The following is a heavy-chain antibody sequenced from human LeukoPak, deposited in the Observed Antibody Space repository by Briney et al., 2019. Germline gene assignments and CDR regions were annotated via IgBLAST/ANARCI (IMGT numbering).Heavy chain of an antibody. Sequence: SETLSLTCTVSGGSISSSSYYWGWIRQPPGKGLECIGSIYYSGSTYYNPSLKSRVTISVDTSKNQFSLRLSSVTAADTAVYYCAGHERDIVVVPAVPSTFDPWGQGTLVTVSS. D-gene: IGHD2-2*01. CDR3: AGHERDIVVVPAVPSTFDP. J-gene: IGHJ5*02. V-gene: IGHV4-39*01. CDR2: IYYSGST. CDR1: GGSISSSSYY.